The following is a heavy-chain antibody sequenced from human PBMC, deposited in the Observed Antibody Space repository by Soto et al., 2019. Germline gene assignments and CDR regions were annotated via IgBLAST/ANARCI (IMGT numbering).Heavy chain of an antibody. Sequence: QITLKESGPTLVKPTQTLTLTCTFSGFSLSTSGVGVGWIRQPPGKALEWLALIYWDDDKRYSPSLKSRLIITKDTSKTQVVLTMTNMDPVDTATYYCAHVYGGYDNFDYWGQGTLVTVSS. J-gene: IGHJ4*02. CDR3: AHVYGGYDNFDY. D-gene: IGHD5-12*01. CDR2: IYWDDDK. V-gene: IGHV2-5*02. CDR1: GFSLSTSGVG.